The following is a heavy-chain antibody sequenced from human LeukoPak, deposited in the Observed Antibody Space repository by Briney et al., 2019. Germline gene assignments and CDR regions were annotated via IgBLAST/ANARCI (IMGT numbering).Heavy chain of an antibody. CDR1: GGTFSSYA. CDR2: IVPIFGTA. D-gene: IGHD3-9*01. CDR3: ARGAKTLQTLVITYYFDY. V-gene: IGHV1-69*13. Sequence: ASVKVSCKASGGTFSSYAISWVRQAPGQGLEWMGGIVPIFGTANYAQKFQGRVRITADESTSTAYMELSSLRSEDTAVYYCARGAKTLQTLVITYYFDYWGQGTLVTVSS. J-gene: IGHJ4*02.